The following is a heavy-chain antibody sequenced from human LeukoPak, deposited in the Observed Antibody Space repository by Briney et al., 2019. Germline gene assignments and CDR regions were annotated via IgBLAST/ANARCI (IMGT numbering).Heavy chain of an antibody. CDR3: ARAPYYYDSSGSDDAFDI. CDR1: GGSISGYY. D-gene: IGHD3-22*01. Sequence: PSETLSLTCTVSGGSISGYYWTWLRQPPGKGLEWIGYIYYSGSTSYNPSLKSRVTISIDTSEKHFSLKLNSVTAADTAVYYCARAPYYYDSSGSDDAFDIWGQGTMVTVSS. J-gene: IGHJ3*02. CDR2: IYYSGST. V-gene: IGHV4-59*01.